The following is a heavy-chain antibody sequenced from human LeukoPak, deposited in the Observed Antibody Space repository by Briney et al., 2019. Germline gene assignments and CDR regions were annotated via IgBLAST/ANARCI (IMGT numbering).Heavy chain of an antibody. CDR1: GYTFTSFG. J-gene: IGHJ4*02. CDR3: VRDLGVDTSMIFFGH. CDR2: ISAYNGNT. V-gene: IGHV1-18*01. Sequence: ASVKVSCKASGYTFTSFGISWVRQAPGQGLEWMGWISAYNGNTNYVQKFRGRVTMTTDTSTSTAYMELRSLRSDDTAVFYCVRDLGVDTSMIFFGHWGQGTLVTVSS. D-gene: IGHD5-18*01.